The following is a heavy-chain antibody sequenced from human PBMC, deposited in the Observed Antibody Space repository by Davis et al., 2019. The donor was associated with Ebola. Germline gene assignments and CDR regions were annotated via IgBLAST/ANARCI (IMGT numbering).Heavy chain of an antibody. V-gene: IGHV4-34*01. CDR3: ARGRRDGYKWEDYFDY. CDR1: GGSFSGYY. CDR2: INHSGST. Sequence: PSETLSLTCAVNGGSFSGYYWSWIRQPPGKGLEWIGEINHSGSTNYNPSLKSRVTISVDTSKNQFSLKLSSVTAADTAVYYCARGRRDGYKWEDYFDYWGQGTLVTVSS. D-gene: IGHD5-24*01. J-gene: IGHJ4*02.